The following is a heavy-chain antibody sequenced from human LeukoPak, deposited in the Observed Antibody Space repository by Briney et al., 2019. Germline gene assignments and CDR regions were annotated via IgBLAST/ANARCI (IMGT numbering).Heavy chain of an antibody. V-gene: IGHV4-34*01. CDR1: GGSFSGYY. D-gene: IGHD6-13*01. CDR2: INHSGST. CDR3: ARAKYLEAAAGTLVGRDY. J-gene: IGHJ4*02. Sequence: SETLSLTCAVYGGSFSGYYWSWIRQPPGKGLEWIGEINHSGSTNYNPSLKSRVAISVDTSKNQFSLKLSSVTAADTAVYYCARAKYLEAAAGTLVGRDYWGQGTLVTVSS.